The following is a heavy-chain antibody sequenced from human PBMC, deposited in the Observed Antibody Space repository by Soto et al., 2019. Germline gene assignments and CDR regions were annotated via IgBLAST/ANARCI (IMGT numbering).Heavy chain of an antibody. CDR3: AREGGNWVNAFDI. CDR2: IWYDGSNK. J-gene: IGHJ3*02. CDR1: GFTFSSYG. D-gene: IGHD1-1*01. Sequence: QVQLVESGGGVVQPGRSLRLFCAASGFTFSSYGMHWVRQAPGKGLEWVAVIWYDGSNKYYADSVKGRFTISRDNSKNTLYLKMNSLRAEDTAVYYCAREGGNWVNAFDIWGQGTMVTVSS. V-gene: IGHV3-33*01.